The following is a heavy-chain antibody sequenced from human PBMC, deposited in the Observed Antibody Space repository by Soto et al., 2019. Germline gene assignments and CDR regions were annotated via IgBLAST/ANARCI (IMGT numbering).Heavy chain of an antibody. CDR3: ESHLSDGSESEDYYYYMDV. Sequence: PGESLKISCKGSGYSFTSYWIGWVRQMPGKGLEWMGIIYPGDSDTRYSPSFQGQVTISADKSISTAYLQWSSLKASDTAMYYCESHLSDGSESEDYYYYMDVWGKGTTVTVSS. D-gene: IGHD3-10*01. V-gene: IGHV5-51*01. J-gene: IGHJ6*03. CDR1: GYSFTSYW. CDR2: IYPGDSDT.